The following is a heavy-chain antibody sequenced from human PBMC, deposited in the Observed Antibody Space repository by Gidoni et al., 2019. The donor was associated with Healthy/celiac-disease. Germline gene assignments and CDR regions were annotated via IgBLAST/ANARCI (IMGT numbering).Heavy chain of an antibody. CDR3: ASVGTDAFDI. Sequence: QVQLQQWGAGLLKPSETLSLTCAVYGGSFSGYYWSWIRQPPGKGLEWIGEINHSGSTNYNPSLKSRVTISVDTSKNQFSLKLSSVTAADTAVYYCASVGTDAFDIWGQGTMVTVSS. CDR1: GGSFSGYY. D-gene: IGHD2-15*01. J-gene: IGHJ3*02. CDR2: INHSGST. V-gene: IGHV4-34*01.